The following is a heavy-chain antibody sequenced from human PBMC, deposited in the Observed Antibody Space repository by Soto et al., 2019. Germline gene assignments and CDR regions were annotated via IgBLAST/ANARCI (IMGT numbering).Heavy chain of an antibody. CDR2: ISAYNGNT. CDR3: ARDSDYCSGGSCYYNWFDP. V-gene: IGHV1-18*01. CDR1: GYTFTSYG. Sequence: ASVKVSCKASGYTFTSYGISWVRQAPGQGLEWMGWISAYNGNTNYAQKLQGRVTMTTDTSTSTAYMELRSLRSDDTAVYYCARDSDYCSGGSCYYNWFDPWGQGTMVTVSS. J-gene: IGHJ5*02. D-gene: IGHD2-15*01.